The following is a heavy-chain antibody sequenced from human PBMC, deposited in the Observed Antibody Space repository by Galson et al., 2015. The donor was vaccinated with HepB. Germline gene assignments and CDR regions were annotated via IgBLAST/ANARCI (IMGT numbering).Heavy chain of an antibody. J-gene: IGHJ6*02. CDR3: AREALGKQADYYDSSGYPLKKYYYHYGMDV. V-gene: IGHV1-69*04. CDR1: GGTFSSYT. CDR2: IIPILGIA. D-gene: IGHD3-22*01. Sequence: SVKVSCKASGGTFSSYTISWVRQAPGQGLEWMGRIIPILGIANYAQKFQGRVTITADKSTSTAYMELSSLRSEDTAVYYCAREALGKQADYYDSSGYPLKKYYYHYGMDVWGQGTTVTVSS.